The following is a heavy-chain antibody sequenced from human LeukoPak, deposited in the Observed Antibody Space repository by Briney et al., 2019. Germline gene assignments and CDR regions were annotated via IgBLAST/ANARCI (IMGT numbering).Heavy chain of an antibody. V-gene: IGHV3-23*01. D-gene: IGHD2-15*01. CDR1: GFTLSSYA. CDR3: AKHPAVVVVAPSTLDY. Sequence: GGSLRLSCAASGFTLSSYAMNWVRQAPGKGLEWVSAISGGAGSTYYADSVKGRFTISRDNSKNTLYLQMNSLRAEDTAVYYCAKHPAVVVVAPSTLDYWGQGALVTVSS. J-gene: IGHJ4*02. CDR2: ISGGAGST.